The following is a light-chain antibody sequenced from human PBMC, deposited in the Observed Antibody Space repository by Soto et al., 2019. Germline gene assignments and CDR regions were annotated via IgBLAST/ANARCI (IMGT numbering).Light chain of an antibody. CDR2: LEGSGSY. CDR1: SGHSSYI. J-gene: IGLJ3*02. CDR3: ETWDSNTRV. V-gene: IGLV4-60*02. Sequence: QPVLTQSSSASASLGSSGKLTCTLSSGHSSYIIAWHQQQPGKAPRYLMKLEGSGSYNKGSGVPDRFSGSSSGADRYRTSSNLQFEDEADYYCETWDSNTRVFGGGTKLTVL.